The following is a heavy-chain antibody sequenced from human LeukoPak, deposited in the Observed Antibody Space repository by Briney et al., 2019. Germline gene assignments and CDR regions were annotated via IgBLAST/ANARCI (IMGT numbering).Heavy chain of an antibody. J-gene: IGHJ4*02. Sequence: GGSLRLSCEASGLTFSSYDMNWVRQAPGKGLEWVSYISSSGNLIHYADSVKGRFTFSRDNARNSLYLQMNSLRAEDTAVYYCARGGTGYDLFDYWGQGTLVTVSS. CDR2: ISSSGNLI. V-gene: IGHV3-48*03. D-gene: IGHD5-12*01. CDR3: ARGGTGYDLFDY. CDR1: GLTFSSYD.